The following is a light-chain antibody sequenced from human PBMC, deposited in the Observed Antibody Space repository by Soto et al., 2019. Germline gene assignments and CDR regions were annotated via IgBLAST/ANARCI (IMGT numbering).Light chain of an antibody. V-gene: IGKV1-39*01. CDR3: QQSYSIPHT. CDR1: QSISNY. J-gene: IGKJ2*01. CDR2: AAS. Sequence: DIQMTQSPSSLSAFVGDRVTITCRASQSISNYLNWYQQKPGKAPKLLIYAASSLQSGVPSRFSGSGSGTDFTLTISSLQPEDFATYFCQQSYSIPHTFGQGTKLEIK.